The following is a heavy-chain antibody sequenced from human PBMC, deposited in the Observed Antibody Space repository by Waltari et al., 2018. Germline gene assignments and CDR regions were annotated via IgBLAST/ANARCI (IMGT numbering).Heavy chain of an antibody. V-gene: IGHV1-69*01. CDR1: GGTFSSYA. D-gene: IGHD5-18*01. CDR3: ARDKGYSYGYRYFDY. J-gene: IGHJ4*02. Sequence: QVQLVQSGAWVKKPGSSVKVSCKASGGTFSSYAISWVRQAPGQGLEWMGGITPIFGTANYEQKFQGRVTITADESTSTAYMELSSLRSEETAVYYCARDKGYSYGYRYFDYWGQGTLVTVSS. CDR2: ITPIFGTA.